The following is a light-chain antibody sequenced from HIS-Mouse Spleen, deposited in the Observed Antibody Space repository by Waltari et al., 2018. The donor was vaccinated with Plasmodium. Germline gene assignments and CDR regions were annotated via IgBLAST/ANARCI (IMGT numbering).Light chain of an antibody. CDR2: AAS. CDR1: QGISSY. V-gene: IGKV1-8*01. Sequence: AIRMTQSPSSFSASTGDRVPITCRASQGISSYLAWYQQKPGKAPKLLIYAASTLQSGVPSRFSGSGAGTDFTRTISCLQSEDFATYYCQQYDSYPLTFGGGTKVEIK. CDR3: QQYDSYPLT. J-gene: IGKJ4*01.